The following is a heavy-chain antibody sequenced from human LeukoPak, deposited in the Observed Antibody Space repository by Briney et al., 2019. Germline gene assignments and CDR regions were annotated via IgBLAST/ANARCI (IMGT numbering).Heavy chain of an antibody. J-gene: IGHJ4*02. V-gene: IGHV3-48*01. D-gene: IGHD1-26*01. CDR3: AKDTKELGSWWAVEYFDY. Sequence: PGGSLRLSCAASGFTFSSYGMTWVRQAPGKGLEWVSYISSSSSTIYYADSVKGRFTISRDNAKNSLYLQLNSLRAVDTAVYYCAKDTKELGSWWAVEYFDYWGQGTLVTVSS. CDR2: ISSSSSTI. CDR1: GFTFSSYG.